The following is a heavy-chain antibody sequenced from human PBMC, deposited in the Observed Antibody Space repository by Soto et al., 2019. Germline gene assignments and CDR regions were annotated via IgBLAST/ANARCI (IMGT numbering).Heavy chain of an antibody. J-gene: IGHJ1*01. CDR1: GYTFTSHG. CDR2: ISAYNGDT. Sequence: ASVKVSCKTSGYTFTSHGISWVRWAPGRGLEWMGWISAYNGDTKYAQRVQDRVYMTTDTSKATAYTEIRSMRFDDTXXYFXSRNHWPPDYQEGCEFWGQXXXXTVSS. V-gene: IGHV1-18*04. D-gene: IGHD1-1*01. CDR3: SRNHWPPDYQEGCEF.